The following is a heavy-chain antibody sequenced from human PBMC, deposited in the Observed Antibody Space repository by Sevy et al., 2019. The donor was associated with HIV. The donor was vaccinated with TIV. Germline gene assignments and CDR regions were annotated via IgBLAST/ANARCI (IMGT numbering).Heavy chain of an antibody. Sequence: GGSLRLSCAASGFTFSNAWMSWVRQAPGKGLEWVGRIKSKTDGGTTDYAAPVKGRFTISRDDSKNTLYLQMNSLKTEDTAIYYCTTHSKKRGISALLDYGGQGTLVTVSS. D-gene: IGHD7-27*01. CDR3: TTHSKKRGISALLDY. CDR1: GFTFSNAW. V-gene: IGHV3-15*01. CDR2: IKSKTDGGTT. J-gene: IGHJ4*02.